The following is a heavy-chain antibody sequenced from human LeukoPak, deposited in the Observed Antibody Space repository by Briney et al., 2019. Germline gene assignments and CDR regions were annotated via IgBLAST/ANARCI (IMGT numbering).Heavy chain of an antibody. CDR3: VRGLWTAMGAGAY. CDR2: VSGRGYNT. V-gene: IGHV3-23*01. J-gene: IGHJ4*02. D-gene: IGHD5-18*01. CDR1: GGSISSGSYY. Sequence: ETLSLTCTVSGGSISSGSYYWSWIRQPAGKGLEWVSAVSGRGYNTYYADSVRGRFTISRDNSKSTLYLQMDSLRIEDTSMYYCVRGLWTAMGAGAYWGQGTLVAVSS.